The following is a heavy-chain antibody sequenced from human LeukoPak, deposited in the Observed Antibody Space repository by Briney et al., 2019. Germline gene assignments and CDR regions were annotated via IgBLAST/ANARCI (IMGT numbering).Heavy chain of an antibody. J-gene: IGHJ2*01. D-gene: IGHD6-13*01. Sequence: PGRSLRLSCAASGFTFDDYAMHWVRQAPGKGLEWVSGISWNSGSIGYADSVKGRFTISRDNAKNSLYLQMNSLRAEDMALYCCAKDISAAGTFWYFDLWGRGTLVTVSS. V-gene: IGHV3-9*03. CDR1: GFTFDDYA. CDR3: AKDISAAGTFWYFDL. CDR2: ISWNSGSI.